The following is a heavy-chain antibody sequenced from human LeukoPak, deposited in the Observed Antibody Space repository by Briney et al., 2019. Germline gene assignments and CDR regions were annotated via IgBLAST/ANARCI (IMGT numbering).Heavy chain of an antibody. J-gene: IGHJ3*02. V-gene: IGHV3-21*01. CDR2: ISSSSSYI. CDR3: ARDNAAAAGTEVGAFDI. D-gene: IGHD6-13*01. Sequence: PGGSLRLSCAASGFTFSSYSMNWVRQAPGKGLEWVSSISSSSSYIYYADSVKGRFTISRHNSKNTLYLQMNSLRAEDTAVYYCARDNAAAAGTEVGAFDIWGQGTMVTVSS. CDR1: GFTFSSYS.